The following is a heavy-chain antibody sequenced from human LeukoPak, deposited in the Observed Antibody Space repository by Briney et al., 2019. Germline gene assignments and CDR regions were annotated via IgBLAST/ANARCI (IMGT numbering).Heavy chain of an antibody. CDR1: GFTVSSNY. V-gene: IGHV3-53*01. D-gene: IGHD3-22*01. J-gene: IGHJ3*02. CDR3: AEGAHDRNGPNDAFDI. Sequence: GGSLRLSCAASGFTVSSNYMSWVRQAPGKGLEWVSDIYSGGSTYYADSVKGRFTISRENSKNTPNLQMNSLRAKDTPVNYCAEGAHDRNGPNDAFDIWGQGTMVTVSS. CDR2: IYSGGST.